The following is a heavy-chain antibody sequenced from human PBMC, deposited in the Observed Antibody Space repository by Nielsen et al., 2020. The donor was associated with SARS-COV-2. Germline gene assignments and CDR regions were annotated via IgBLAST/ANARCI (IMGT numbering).Heavy chain of an antibody. CDR1: GFTFSSYG. CDR2: ISYDGSNK. Sequence: GGSLRLSCAASGFTFSSYGMHWVRQAPGKGLERVAVISYDGSNKYYADSVKGRFTISRDNSKNTLYLQMNSLRAEDTAVYYCAKGPGYGFYYGMDVWGQGTTVTVSS. J-gene: IGHJ6*02. D-gene: IGHD3-9*01. V-gene: IGHV3-30*18. CDR3: AKGPGYGFYYGMDV.